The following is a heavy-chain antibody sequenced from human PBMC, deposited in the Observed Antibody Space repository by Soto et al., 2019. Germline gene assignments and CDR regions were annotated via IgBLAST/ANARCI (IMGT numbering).Heavy chain of an antibody. J-gene: IGHJ6*02. D-gene: IGHD2-15*01. CDR1: GGSFSGFY. V-gene: IGHV4-34*01. CDR2: ITHSGSS. Sequence: WETLSLTCAVYGGSFSGFYWSWIRQTPGKGLEWIGEITHSGSSNYNPSLKSRVTILVDTSKNQFSLKMSSVTAADTAVFYCARGRGFCSGGSCYAYYGMDVWGQGTTVTVSS. CDR3: ARGRGFCSGGSCYAYYGMDV.